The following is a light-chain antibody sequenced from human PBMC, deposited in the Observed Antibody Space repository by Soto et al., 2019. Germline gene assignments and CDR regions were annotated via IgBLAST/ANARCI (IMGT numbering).Light chain of an antibody. J-gene: IGKJ1*01. CDR3: QQYNDWPLT. Sequence: EIVLTQSPVTLSLSPGEEATLSCRPSQSVDSNYLAWYQQKPGQTPRLIIYGASGRADGIPHRFSGSGFGTDFTLTISKVEPEDFALYYCQQYNDWPLTFGQGTKVDIK. CDR2: GAS. CDR1: QSVDSNY. V-gene: IGKV3-20*01.